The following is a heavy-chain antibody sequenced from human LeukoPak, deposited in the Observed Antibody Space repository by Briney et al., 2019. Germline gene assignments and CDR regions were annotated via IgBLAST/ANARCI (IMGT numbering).Heavy chain of an antibody. V-gene: IGHV4-34*01. J-gene: IGHJ4*02. CDR3: ARRSNRSGSPLRN. CDR2: INHSGST. D-gene: IGHD3-10*01. CDR1: GGSFSGYY. Sequence: SETLSLTCAVYGGSFSGYYWSWIRQPPGKGLEWIGEINHSGSTNYNPSLKSRVTISVDTSKNQFSLKLSSVTAADTAVYYCARRSNRSGSPLRNWGQGTPVTVSS.